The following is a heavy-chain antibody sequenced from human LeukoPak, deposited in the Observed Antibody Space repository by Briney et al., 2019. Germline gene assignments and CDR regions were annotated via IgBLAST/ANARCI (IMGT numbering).Heavy chain of an antibody. CDR1: GYTFTSYY. D-gene: IGHD3-22*01. V-gene: IGHV1-46*01. CDR2: INPSGGST. CDR3: ATRYSRGYYYVFDY. Sequence: ASVKVSCNASGYTFTSYYIHWVRQAPGQGLEWMGIINPSGGSTNYAQKFQGRVTMTRDMSTSTVYMELSSLRSDDTAVYYCATRYSRGYYYVFDYWGQGTLVTVSS. J-gene: IGHJ4*02.